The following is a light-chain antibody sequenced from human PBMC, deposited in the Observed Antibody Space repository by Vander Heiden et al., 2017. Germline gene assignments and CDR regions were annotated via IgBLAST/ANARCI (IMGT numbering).Light chain of an antibody. Sequence: QSALTHPSSVSGSPGQSFTISFTVTSTDVGNYNLVSWYQQHPGKAPKLRIYEVSRRPLGDSNRFSGSKSGNTASLTISGLQAEDEADYYCCSYTGSNTVVFGGGTKLSVL. CDR2: EVS. CDR1: STDVGNYNL. V-gene: IGLV2-23*02. CDR3: CSYTGSNTVV. J-gene: IGLJ2*01.